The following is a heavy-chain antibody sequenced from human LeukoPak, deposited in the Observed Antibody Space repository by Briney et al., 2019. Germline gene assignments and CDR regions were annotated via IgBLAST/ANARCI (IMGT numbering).Heavy chain of an antibody. CDR3: AKGGKWDVTPFDY. CDR2: ICGGGGST. CDR1: GFTFTSYS. V-gene: IGHV3-23*01. D-gene: IGHD1-26*01. Sequence: SGGSLRLSCAASGFTFTSYSMNWVRQAPGKGLEWVSTICGGGGSTYYADSVKGRFTISRDNSKNTLYLQVNSLRAEDTAVYYCAKGGKWDVTPFDYWGQGTLVTVSS. J-gene: IGHJ4*02.